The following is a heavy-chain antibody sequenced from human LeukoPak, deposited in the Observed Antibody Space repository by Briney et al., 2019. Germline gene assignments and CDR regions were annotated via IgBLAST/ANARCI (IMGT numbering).Heavy chain of an antibody. CDR1: GYXFINYY. CDR3: ARDPVPHISDYYSDY. CDR2: INPSGGRT. Sequence: ASVKVSCRASGYXFINYYIYWVRQAPGQGLEWMGLINPSGGRTAYAQNFQGRVTMTRDMSTSTVYLELGSLRSEDTAVYYCARDPVPHISDYYSDYWGQGTLVTVSP. J-gene: IGHJ4*02. D-gene: IGHD4-17*01. V-gene: IGHV1-46*01.